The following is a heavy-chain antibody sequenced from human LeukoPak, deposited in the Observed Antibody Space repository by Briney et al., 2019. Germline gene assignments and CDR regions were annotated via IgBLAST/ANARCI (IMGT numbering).Heavy chain of an antibody. CDR2: IYYSGST. J-gene: IGHJ5*02. V-gene: IGHV4-39*07. CDR3: AKCEYSSSWYLGTLYWFDP. D-gene: IGHD6-13*01. CDR1: GGSISSSSYY. Sequence: SETLSLTCTVSGGSISSSSYYWGWIRQPPGKGLEWIGSIYYSGSTYYNPSLKSRVTISVDTSKNQFSLKLSSVTAADTAVYYCAKCEYSSSWYLGTLYWFDPWGQGTLVTVSS.